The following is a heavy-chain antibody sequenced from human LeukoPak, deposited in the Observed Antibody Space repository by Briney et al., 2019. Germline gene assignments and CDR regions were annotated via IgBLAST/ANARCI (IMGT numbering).Heavy chain of an antibody. CDR1: GGSISSYY. D-gene: IGHD5-18*01. CDR3: ARGGYNYGYTS. V-gene: IGHV4-59*08. CDR2: IYYSGST. J-gene: IGHJ5*02. Sequence: SETLSLTYTVSGGSISSYYWSWIRQPPGKGLEWIGYIYYSGSTDYNPSLKSRVTISVDTSKNQFSLKLSSVTAADTAVYYCARGGYNYGYTSWGQGTLVTVSS.